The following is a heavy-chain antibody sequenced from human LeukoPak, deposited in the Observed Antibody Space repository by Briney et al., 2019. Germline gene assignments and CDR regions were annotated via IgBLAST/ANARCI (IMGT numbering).Heavy chain of an antibody. J-gene: IGHJ4*02. CDR1: GFTFSSYS. D-gene: IGHD6-19*01. V-gene: IGHV3-21*01. Sequence: PGGSLRLSCAASGFTFSSYSMNWVRQAPGKGLEWVSSISSSSYIYYADSVKGRFTISRDNAKNSLYLQMNSLRAEDTAVYYCARDISGWYEFDYWGQGTLVTVSS. CDR2: ISSSSYI. CDR3: ARDISGWYEFDY.